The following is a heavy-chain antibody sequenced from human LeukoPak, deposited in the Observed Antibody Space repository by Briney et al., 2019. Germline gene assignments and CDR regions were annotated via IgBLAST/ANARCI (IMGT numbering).Heavy chain of an antibody. CDR2: ISTHNGNT. D-gene: IGHD4-17*01. J-gene: IGHJ4*02. V-gene: IGHV1-18*01. CDR1: CYIVTSHG. CDR3: ARGYYGEVSFVY. Sequence: ASVKVSCKASCYIVTSHGISWVREAPGQGLEWMGWISTHNGNTKYAQKFQGRVTMTTDTSTSTAYMELRSLRPDDTDLYYYARGYYGEVSFVYWGQGTLVTVSS.